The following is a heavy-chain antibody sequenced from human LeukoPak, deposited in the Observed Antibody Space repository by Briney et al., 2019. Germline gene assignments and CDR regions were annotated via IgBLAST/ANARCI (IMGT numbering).Heavy chain of an antibody. Sequence: GGSLRLSCAASGFTFSSYAMHWVRQAPGKGLEYVSAISSNGGSSYYANSVKGRFTISRDNSKNTLYLQMGSLRAEDMAVYYCARVGYSGSYSDYWGQGTLVTVSS. J-gene: IGHJ4*02. V-gene: IGHV3-64*01. CDR2: ISSNGGSS. D-gene: IGHD1-26*01. CDR1: GFTFSSYA. CDR3: ARVGYSGSYSDY.